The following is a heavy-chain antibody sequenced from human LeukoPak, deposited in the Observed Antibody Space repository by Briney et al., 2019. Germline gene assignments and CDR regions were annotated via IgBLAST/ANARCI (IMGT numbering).Heavy chain of an antibody. CDR2: ISWNSGSI. CDR3: VRDQDEDRGSTTFDR. CDR1: GFTFDDYA. D-gene: IGHD1-26*01. J-gene: IGHJ4*02. Sequence: GRSLRLSCAASGFTFDDYAMRWVRQAPGKGLEWVSGISWNSGSIGYADSVKGRFTISRDNAKNLLYLQMNSLRAGDTAIYYCVRDQDEDRGSTTFDRWGQGTLVTVSS. V-gene: IGHV3-9*01.